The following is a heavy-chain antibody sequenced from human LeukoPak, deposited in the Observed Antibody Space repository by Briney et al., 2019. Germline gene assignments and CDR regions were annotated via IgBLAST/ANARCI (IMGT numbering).Heavy chain of an antibody. D-gene: IGHD4-17*01. V-gene: IGHV3-30*18. J-gene: IGHJ3*02. Sequence: TGGSLRLSCAASGFTFSSYGMHWVRQAPGKGLEWVAVISYDGSNKYYADSVKGRFTISRDNSKNTLYLQMNSLGAEDTAVYYCAKGVYTVTTNNAFDIWGQGTMVTVSS. CDR1: GFTFSSYG. CDR2: ISYDGSNK. CDR3: AKGVYTVTTNNAFDI.